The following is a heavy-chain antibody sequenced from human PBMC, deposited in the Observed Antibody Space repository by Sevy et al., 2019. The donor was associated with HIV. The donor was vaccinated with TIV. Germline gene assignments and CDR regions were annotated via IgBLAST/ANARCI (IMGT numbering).Heavy chain of an antibody. Sequence: GGSLGLSCAASGFTFSSYGMHWVRQAPGKGLEWVAFIRYDGSNKYYADSVKGRFTISRDNSKNTLYLQMNSLRAEDTAVYYCAKDVLLYYDFWSDFQQGYYMDVWGKGTTVTVSS. V-gene: IGHV3-30*02. CDR1: GFTFSSYG. D-gene: IGHD3-3*01. CDR3: AKDVLLYYDFWSDFQQGYYMDV. J-gene: IGHJ6*03. CDR2: IRYDGSNK.